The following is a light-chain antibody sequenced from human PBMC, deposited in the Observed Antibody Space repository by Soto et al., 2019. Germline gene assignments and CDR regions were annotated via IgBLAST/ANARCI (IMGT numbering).Light chain of an antibody. CDR1: QSVSSNY. CDR2: GAS. Sequence: EIVLTQSPGTLSLSAGERATLSCRASQSVSSNYLAWYQQKLGQAPRLLIYGASSRATGIPDRFSGSGSGTDFTLTISRLEPEDFAVYYCQQYGSSQSFGQGTKVEIK. V-gene: IGKV3-20*01. CDR3: QQYGSSQS. J-gene: IGKJ1*01.